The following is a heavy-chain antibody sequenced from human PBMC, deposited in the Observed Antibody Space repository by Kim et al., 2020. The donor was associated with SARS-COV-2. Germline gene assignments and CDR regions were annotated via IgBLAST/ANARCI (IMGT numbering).Heavy chain of an antibody. D-gene: IGHD3-16*01. V-gene: IGHV1-3*01. CDR2: TGDT. Sequence: TGDTKYSQNFQGRVTVTTDTSANTAYMELSSLRSEDTAVYYCTRAPQGEVWGQGTLVTVSS. CDR3: TRAPQGEV. J-gene: IGHJ4*02.